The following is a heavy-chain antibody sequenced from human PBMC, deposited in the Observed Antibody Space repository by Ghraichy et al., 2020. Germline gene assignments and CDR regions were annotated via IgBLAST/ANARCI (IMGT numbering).Heavy chain of an antibody. J-gene: IGHJ4*02. CDR2: IKQDGGEK. D-gene: IGHD2-15*01. V-gene: IGHV3-7*01. Sequence: LTCAASGFTFSIYWMSWVRQAPGKGLEWVANIKQDGGEKYYVDSVKGRFTLSRDNAKNSLYLQMNSLRAEDTAVYYCATGNMGYCSGGSCYGYWGQGTLVTVSS. CDR3: ATGNMGYCSGGSCYGY. CDR1: GFTFSIYW.